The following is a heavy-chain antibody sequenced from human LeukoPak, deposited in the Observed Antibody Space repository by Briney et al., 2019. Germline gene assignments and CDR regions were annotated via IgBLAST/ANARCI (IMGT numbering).Heavy chain of an antibody. D-gene: IGHD3-10*01. Sequence: PETLSLTCTLSGGSLSSYYSSWIRQPAGKGLGWIGRIYTSGSTNYHPSLKTRSTMSGDTSKNQTSLTLTSVTSADPPVYYCARTRYGSGSYTYLDYWGKGTLVTVSS. J-gene: IGHJ4*02. CDR2: IYTSGST. CDR1: GGSLSSYY. CDR3: ARTRYGSGSYTYLDY. V-gene: IGHV4-4*07.